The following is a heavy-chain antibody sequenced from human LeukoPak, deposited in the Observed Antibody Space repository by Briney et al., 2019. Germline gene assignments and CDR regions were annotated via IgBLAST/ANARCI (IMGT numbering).Heavy chain of an antibody. CDR3: ARRGRAARPNYAFDI. J-gene: IGHJ3*02. CDR1: GGSISSYY. Sequence: SETLSLTCTVSGGSISSYYWSWIRQPPGKGLGWIGYIYTSGSTNYNPSLKSRVTISVDTSKNQFSLKLSSVTAADTAVYYCARRGRAARPNYAFDIWGQGTMVTVSS. V-gene: IGHV4-4*09. CDR2: IYTSGST. D-gene: IGHD6-6*01.